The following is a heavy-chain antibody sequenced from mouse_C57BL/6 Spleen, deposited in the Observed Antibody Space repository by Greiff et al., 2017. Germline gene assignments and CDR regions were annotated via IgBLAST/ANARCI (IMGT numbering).Heavy chain of an antibody. CDR2: ISSGSSTI. CDR1: GFTFSDYG. V-gene: IGHV5-17*01. J-gene: IGHJ3*01. D-gene: IGHD1-1*01. Sequence: EVMLVESGGGLVKPGGSLKLSCAASGFTFSDYGMHWVRQAPEKGLEWVAYISSGSSTIYYADTVKGRFTISRDNAKNTLFLQMTSLRSEDTAMXYCAMDGSSLFAYWGQGTLVTVSA. CDR3: AMDGSSLFAY.